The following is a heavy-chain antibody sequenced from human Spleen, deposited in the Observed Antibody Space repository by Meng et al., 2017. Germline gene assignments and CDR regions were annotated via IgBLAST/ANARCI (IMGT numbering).Heavy chain of an antibody. D-gene: IGHD4-17*01. CDR2: IIPILGIA. V-gene: IGHV1-69*02. CDR3: ARAGDYGDYPDY. J-gene: IGHJ4*02. CDR1: GGTFSSYT. Sequence: SVKVSCKASGGTFSSYTISWVRQAPGQGLEWMGRIIPILGIANYAQKFQGRVTITADKSTSTAYTELSSLRSEDTAVYYCARAGDYGDYPDYWGQGTLVTVSS.